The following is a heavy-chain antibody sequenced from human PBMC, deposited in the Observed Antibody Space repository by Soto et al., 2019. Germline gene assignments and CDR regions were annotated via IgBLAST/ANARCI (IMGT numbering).Heavy chain of an antibody. CDR2: IYYSGST. V-gene: IGHV4-39*01. J-gene: IGHJ4*02. CDR3: ARHAAFGDSTPFDY. D-gene: IGHD3-10*01. Sequence: SETLSLTCTVSGGSIISTSYYWARIRQPPGKGLEWIGSIYYSGSTYNNPSVKSRVTMSVDTSENQFSLNLRSVTAADTAVYYCARHAAFGDSTPFDYWGQGTLVTVSS. CDR1: GGSIISTSYY.